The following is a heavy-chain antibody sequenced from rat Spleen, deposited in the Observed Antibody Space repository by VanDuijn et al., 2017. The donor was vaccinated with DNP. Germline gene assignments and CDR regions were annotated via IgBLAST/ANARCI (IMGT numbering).Heavy chain of an antibody. Sequence: EVQLVESGGGLVQPGRSLKLSCAASGFTFSNYGMAWVRQAPTKGLEWVASIPNSGGTTYYRDSVKGRFTISRDNAKSTLYLQMDSLRSEDTATYYCATRGAAISTAMDAWGQGTSVTVSS. CDR3: ATRGAAISTAMDA. V-gene: IGHV5S13*01. CDR2: IPNSGGTT. CDR1: GFTFSNYG. D-gene: IGHD1-2*01. J-gene: IGHJ4*01.